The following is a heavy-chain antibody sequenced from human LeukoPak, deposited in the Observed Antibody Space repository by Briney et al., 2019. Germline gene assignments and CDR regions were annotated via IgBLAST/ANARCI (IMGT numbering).Heavy chain of an antibody. CDR3: ARAGNGWDPLQYSYFYLDV. CDR1: GYTFISYG. D-gene: IGHD1-26*01. Sequence: ASVKVSCKASGYTFISYGISWVRQAPGQGLEWMGWISAYNGNTNYAQKFQNRVTMTTDTSTSTAYMELRSLRSDDTAVYYCARAGNGWDPLQYSYFYLDVWGKGTTVTVSS. J-gene: IGHJ6*03. V-gene: IGHV1-18*01. CDR2: ISAYNGNT.